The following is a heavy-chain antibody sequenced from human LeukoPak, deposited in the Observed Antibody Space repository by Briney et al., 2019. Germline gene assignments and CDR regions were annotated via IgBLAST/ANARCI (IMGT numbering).Heavy chain of an antibody. CDR1: GFTFSSYA. Sequence: PGGSLRLSCAASGFTFSSYAMSWVRQAPGKGLEWVSAISGSGGSTYYADSVKGRFTISRDNSKNTLYLQMNSLGDEDTAVYYCASEPYSSGRPWGQGTLVTVSS. V-gene: IGHV3-23*01. J-gene: IGHJ5*02. D-gene: IGHD3-22*01. CDR2: ISGSGGST. CDR3: ASEPYSSGRP.